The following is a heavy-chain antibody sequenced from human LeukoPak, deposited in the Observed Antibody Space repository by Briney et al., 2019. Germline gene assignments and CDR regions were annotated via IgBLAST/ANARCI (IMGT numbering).Heavy chain of an antibody. CDR1: GFTFGSYA. CDR3: AKDAVAPGSGGDFFDY. V-gene: IGHV3-23*01. J-gene: IGHJ4*02. D-gene: IGHD3-10*01. CDR2: ITGRDGAT. Sequence: PGGSLRLSCAASGFTFGSYAMSWVRQPPGKGLEWVSTITGRDGATHYADSVKGRFTISRDNSKNTLYLQMNSLRADDTAVYYCAKDAVAPGSGGDFFDYWGQGTLVAVSS.